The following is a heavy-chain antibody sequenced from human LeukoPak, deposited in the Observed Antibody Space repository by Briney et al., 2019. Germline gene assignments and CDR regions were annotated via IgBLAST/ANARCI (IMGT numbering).Heavy chain of an antibody. CDR2: ISSSSSTI. Sequence: PVGSLRLSCAASGFTFSSYSMNWVRQAPGKGLEWVSYISSSSSTIYYADSVKGRFTISRDNAKNSLYLQMNSLRAEDTAVYYCARGRYYYYMDVWGKGTTVTVSS. J-gene: IGHJ6*03. CDR1: GFTFSSYS. CDR3: ARGRYYYYMDV. V-gene: IGHV3-48*01.